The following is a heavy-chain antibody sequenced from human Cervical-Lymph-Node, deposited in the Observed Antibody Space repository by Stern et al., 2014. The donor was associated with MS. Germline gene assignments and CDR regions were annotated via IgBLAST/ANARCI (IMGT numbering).Heavy chain of an antibody. Sequence: VQLVESGAEVKKPGASLKVSCKTSRYTFTAYSFHWVRQAHGQGLQWMGWINPNTGDTTYAKTFRGRVTMTRDSYINTVYTELSRLTSDDTAVYYCAAVPTTSSASPFDYWGQGTLLTVSS. CDR3: AAVPTTSSASPFDY. J-gene: IGHJ4*02. CDR1: RYTFTAYS. V-gene: IGHV1-2*02. CDR2: INPNTGDT. D-gene: IGHD6-19*01.